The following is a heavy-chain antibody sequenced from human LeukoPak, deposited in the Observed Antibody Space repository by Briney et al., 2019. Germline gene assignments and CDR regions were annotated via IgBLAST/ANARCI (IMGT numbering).Heavy chain of an antibody. D-gene: IGHD3-22*01. CDR1: GYSFTSYW. V-gene: IGHV5-51*01. Sequence: GESLKISCKGSGYSFTSYWIGWVRQMPGKGLEWMGIIYPGDSDTRYSPSFQGQVTISADKSISTAHLQWSSLKASDTAMYYCARRMGNYDSSGYYYEGWFDPWGQGTLVTVSS. J-gene: IGHJ5*02. CDR2: IYPGDSDT. CDR3: ARRMGNYDSSGYYYEGWFDP.